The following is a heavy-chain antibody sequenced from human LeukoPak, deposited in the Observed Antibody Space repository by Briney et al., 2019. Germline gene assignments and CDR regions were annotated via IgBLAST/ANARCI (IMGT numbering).Heavy chain of an antibody. CDR2: TYYRPNRYK. CDR3: ARAWGFLEWQTDYYNIDV. CDR1: GDSVSSTSAA. Sequence: SQTLSLTRAISGDSVSSTSAAWNWVRQPRTRGLEWLVMTYYRPNRYKDSAVSVKSRITINPDTSKHQFSLQLNSVTPEDTAVYNCARAWGFLEWQTDYYNIDVWGKGTTVTVSS. V-gene: IGHV6-1*01. D-gene: IGHD3-3*01. J-gene: IGHJ6*03.